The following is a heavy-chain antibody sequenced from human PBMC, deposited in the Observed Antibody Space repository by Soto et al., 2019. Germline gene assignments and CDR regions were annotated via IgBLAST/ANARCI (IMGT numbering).Heavy chain of an antibody. CDR3: AKGPRLHLGELSTMLPIDY. Sequence: GGSLRLSCAASGFTFSSYGMHWVRQAPGKGLEWVAVISYDGSNKYYADSVKGRFTISRDNSKNTLYLQMNSLRAEDTAVYYCAKGPRLHLGELSTMLPIDYWGQGTLVTVSS. V-gene: IGHV3-30*18. CDR1: GFTFSSYG. D-gene: IGHD3-16*02. CDR2: ISYDGSNK. J-gene: IGHJ4*02.